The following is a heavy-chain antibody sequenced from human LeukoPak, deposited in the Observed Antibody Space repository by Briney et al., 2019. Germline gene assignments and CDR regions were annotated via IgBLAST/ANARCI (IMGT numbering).Heavy chain of an antibody. CDR3: ARGGEFEAFDI. D-gene: IGHD3-16*01. Sequence: GGSLRLSCAASGFTFSDYWMTWVRQAPGKGLEYVVNIKEDGSEKYYADSVKGRFTISRDNSKNTLYLQMNSLRAEDTAVYYCARGGEFEAFDIWGQGTMVTVSS. J-gene: IGHJ3*02. CDR2: IKEDGSEK. V-gene: IGHV3-7*02. CDR1: GFTFSDYW.